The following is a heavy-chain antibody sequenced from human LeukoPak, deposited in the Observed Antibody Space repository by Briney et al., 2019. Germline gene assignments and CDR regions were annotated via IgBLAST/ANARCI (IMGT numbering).Heavy chain of an antibody. CDR3: ARESGYSGYHQPNWFDP. D-gene: IGHD5-12*01. CDR1: GGTFSSYA. Sequence: SVRVSCKASGGTFSSYAISWVRQAPGQGLEWMGRIIPILGIANYAQKFQGRVTITADKSTSTAYMELSSLRSEDTAVYYCARESGYSGYHQPNWFDPWGQGTLVTVSS. CDR2: IIPILGIA. V-gene: IGHV1-69*04. J-gene: IGHJ5*02.